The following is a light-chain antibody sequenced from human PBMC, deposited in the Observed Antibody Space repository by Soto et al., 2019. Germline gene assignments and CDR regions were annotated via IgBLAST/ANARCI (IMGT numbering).Light chain of an antibody. V-gene: IGLV1-44*01. CDR1: IFNIASHP. CDR2: SND. J-gene: IGLJ3*02. Sequence: QSVLVQPPSASGTPGQKVTIFCSGTIFNIASHPVNWYQRLPGTAPKLLIHSNDQRPSGVPDRFSGSKSGTSASPALSGLQSDDEADYYCATWDQSLNGVVFGGGTKVTVL. CDR3: ATWDQSLNGVV.